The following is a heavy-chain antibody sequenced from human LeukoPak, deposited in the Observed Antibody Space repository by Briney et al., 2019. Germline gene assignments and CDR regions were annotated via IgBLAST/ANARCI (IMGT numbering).Heavy chain of an antibody. Sequence: NSSETLSLTCTVSGGSISSYYWSWIRQPPGKGLEWIGYIYYSGSTNYNPSLKSRVTISVDTSKTQFSLKLSSVTAADTAVYYCARSYYYGSGSYCFDYWGQGTLVTVSS. CDR2: IYYSGST. J-gene: IGHJ4*02. D-gene: IGHD3-10*01. CDR1: GGSISSYY. CDR3: ARSYYYGSGSYCFDY. V-gene: IGHV4-59*01.